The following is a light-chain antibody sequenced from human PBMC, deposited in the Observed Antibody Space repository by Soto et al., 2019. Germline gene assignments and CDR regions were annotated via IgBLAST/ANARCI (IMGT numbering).Light chain of an antibody. Sequence: DIQMTQSPSSLSASVGDRVTIACRASQNIRTYLNWYQHNLGKAPKLLIYAASNLHSEVPSRFSGSGSGTDFTLNISSLQPEDFATYYCQQAYSKNTFGGGTKVEIK. CDR3: QQAYSKNT. J-gene: IGKJ4*01. CDR1: QNIRTY. CDR2: AAS. V-gene: IGKV1-39*01.